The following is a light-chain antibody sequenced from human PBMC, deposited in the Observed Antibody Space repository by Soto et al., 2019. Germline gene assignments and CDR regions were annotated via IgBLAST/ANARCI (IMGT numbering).Light chain of an antibody. CDR1: QSISSY. J-gene: IGKJ2*01. CDR2: AAS. Sequence: DIQMTQSPSSLSASVGDRVTITYRASQSISSYLNLYQQKPGKAPKLLIYAASSLQSGVPSRFSGSGSGTDFTVNISSLQTQDFATYYFQKLYSTPYTFGQGTKLEIK. V-gene: IGKV1-39*01. CDR3: QKLYSTPYT.